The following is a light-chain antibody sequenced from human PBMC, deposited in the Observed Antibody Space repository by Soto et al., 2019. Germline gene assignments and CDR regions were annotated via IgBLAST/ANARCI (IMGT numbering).Light chain of an antibody. CDR2: QAT. V-gene: IGKV1-5*03. CDR1: QSISVW. CDR3: QQYKTYPLT. Sequence: DIQMTQSPSTLSASVGERVDITCRASQSISVWLAWYQQKPGKAPKLLSYQATILESGVPSTFSGSGSGTEFTLTITSMRPDDIATYYCQQYKTYPLTFGGGTKLEIK. J-gene: IGKJ4*01.